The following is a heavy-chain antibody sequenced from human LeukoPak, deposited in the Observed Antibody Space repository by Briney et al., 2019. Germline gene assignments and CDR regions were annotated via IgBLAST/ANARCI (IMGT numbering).Heavy chain of an antibody. CDR3: ARGDILTGYYWFDP. D-gene: IGHD3-9*01. J-gene: IGHJ5*02. V-gene: IGHV3-21*01. Sequence: GGSLRLSCAASGFTFSSYSMNWVRQAPGKGLEWVSSISSSSSYIYYADSVKGRFTFSRDNAKNSLYLQMNSLRAEDTAVYYCARGDILTGYYWFDPWGQGTLVTVSS. CDR1: GFTFSSYS. CDR2: ISSSSSYI.